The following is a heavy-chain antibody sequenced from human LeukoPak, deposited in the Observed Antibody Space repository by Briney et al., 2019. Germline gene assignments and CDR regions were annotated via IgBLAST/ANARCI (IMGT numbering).Heavy chain of an antibody. CDR3: TTDWLTDYDFWSGYYQKYYFDY. D-gene: IGHD3-3*01. J-gene: IGHJ4*02. CDR1: GFTFSYAW. CDR2: IKSKTDGGTR. V-gene: IGHV3-15*01. Sequence: GGSLRLSCEASGFTFSYAWMSWVRQAPGKGLEWVGRIKSKTDGGTRDYAAPVKGRFTISRDDSKTTLYLQMNSLKTEDTAVYYCTTDWLTDYDFWSGYYQKYYFDYWGQGTLVTVSS.